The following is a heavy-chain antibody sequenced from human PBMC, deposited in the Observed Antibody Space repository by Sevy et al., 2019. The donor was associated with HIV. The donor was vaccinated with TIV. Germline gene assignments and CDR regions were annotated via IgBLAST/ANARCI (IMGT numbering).Heavy chain of an antibody. J-gene: IGHJ4*02. V-gene: IGHV3-23*01. D-gene: IGHD2-8*01. CDR1: GFTFSKYS. CDR2: LSFGCGEI. Sequence: GGSLRLSCAASGFTFSKYSMSWFRQPPGKGLEWVSTLSFGCGEINYADSVKDRFTISRDNSKSSVYLQMNNLRPEDTAVYYCAREGCTKPHDYWGQGTLVTVSS. CDR3: AREGCTKPHDY.